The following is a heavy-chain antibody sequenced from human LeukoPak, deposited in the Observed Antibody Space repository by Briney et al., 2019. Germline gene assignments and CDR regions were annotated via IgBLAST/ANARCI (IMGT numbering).Heavy chain of an antibody. CDR3: VRDFRFLDDY. V-gene: IGHV3-7*01. CDR2: IKQDGTEK. CDR1: GFTFTTYW. Sequence: PGGSLRLSCAASGFTFTTYWMSWVRQLPGKGLEWVANIKQDGTEKYSVDSVKGRFTISRDNAKNSLYLQMNSVRAEDTAVYYCVRDFRFLDDYWGQGTLVSVSS. J-gene: IGHJ4*02. D-gene: IGHD3-3*01.